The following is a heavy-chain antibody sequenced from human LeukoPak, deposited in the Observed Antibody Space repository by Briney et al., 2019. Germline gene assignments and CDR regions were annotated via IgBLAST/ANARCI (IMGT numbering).Heavy chain of an antibody. CDR1: GDSISSGDYY. Sequence: PSETLSLTCTVSGDSISSGDYYWSWIRQPPGKGLEWIGSIYYSGRTYHNPSLKSRVTISVDTSKNQFSLRLTSVTAADTAVYYCARGKTSMVRGVMMWAKFDYWGLGTLVTVSS. CDR2: IYYSGRT. D-gene: IGHD3-10*01. CDR3: ARGKTSMVRGVMMWAKFDY. J-gene: IGHJ4*02. V-gene: IGHV4-39*01.